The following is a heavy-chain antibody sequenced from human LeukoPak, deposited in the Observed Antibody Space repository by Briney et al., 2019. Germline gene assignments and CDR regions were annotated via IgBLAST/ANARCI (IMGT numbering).Heavy chain of an antibody. V-gene: IGHV3-48*03. CDR1: GFTFTTYE. D-gene: IGHD3-22*01. J-gene: IGHJ4*02. Sequence: GSLRLSCAPSGFTFTTYEIICVPQAPGEGVEWLSYIINRGRTTYYADSVRGRFTISRDNANNSLYMHMNSRRAEDTAVYYCARAVRFYNMVSVISGYLGIDVWGQGTLVTASS. CDR3: ARAVRFYNMVSVISGYLGIDV. CDR2: IINRGRTT.